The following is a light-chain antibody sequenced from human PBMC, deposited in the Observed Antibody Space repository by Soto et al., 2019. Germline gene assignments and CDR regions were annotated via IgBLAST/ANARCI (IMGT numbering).Light chain of an antibody. CDR3: QQYKDYPLT. J-gene: IGKJ4*01. CDR2: AAS. Sequence: DIQMTQSPSSLSASVGDRVTITCRASQGINNYLAWFQQKPGKAPKSLIYAASNLQSGVPSRFSGSESGTDFTLTISSLQPEDFATYYCQQYKDYPLTFGGGTKVQIK. CDR1: QGINNY. V-gene: IGKV1-16*01.